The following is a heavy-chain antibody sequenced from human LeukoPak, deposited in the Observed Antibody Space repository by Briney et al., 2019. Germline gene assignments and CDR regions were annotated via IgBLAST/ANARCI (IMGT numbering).Heavy chain of an antibody. D-gene: IGHD3-22*01. CDR3: ARDAYTMIVADDAFDI. CDR1: GFTFSSYS. J-gene: IGHJ3*02. CDR2: ISSSSSYI. V-gene: IGHV3-21*04. Sequence: PGGSLRLSCAASGFTFSSYSMNWVRQAPGKGLEWVSSISSSSSYIYYADSVKGRSTISRDNAKNSLYLQMNSLRAEDTAVYYCARDAYTMIVADDAFDIWGQGTMVTVSS.